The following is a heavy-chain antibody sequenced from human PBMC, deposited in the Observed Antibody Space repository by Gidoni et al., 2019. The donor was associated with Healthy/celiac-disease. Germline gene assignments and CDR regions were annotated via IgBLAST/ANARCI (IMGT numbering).Heavy chain of an antibody. CDR1: GSTFSNAW. CDR2: IKSKTDGGTT. CDR3: TRPLDDYYGSGSYPNDYYYYYMDV. V-gene: IGHV3-15*07. J-gene: IGHJ6*03. Sequence: EVQLVESGGGLVKPRGSLRLPCAPSGSTFSNAWLNWVLLAPGKGLEWVGRIKSKTDGGTTDYAAPVKGRFTSSRDDSKNTLYLQMNSLKTEDTAVYYCTRPLDDYYGSGSYPNDYYYYYMDVWGKGTTVTVSS. D-gene: IGHD3-10*01.